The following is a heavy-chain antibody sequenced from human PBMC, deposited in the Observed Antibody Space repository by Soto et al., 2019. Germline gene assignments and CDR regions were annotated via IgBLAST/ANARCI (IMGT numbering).Heavy chain of an antibody. D-gene: IGHD5-12*01. CDR2: IYYSGST. CDR3: AREARYDRGSAFDI. J-gene: IGHJ3*02. Sequence: SETLSLTCTVSGGSISSYYWSWIRQPPGKGLEWIGYIYYSGSTNYNPSLKSRVTISVDTSKNQFSLKLSSVTAADTAVYYCAREARYDRGSAFDIWGQGTMVTVSS. CDR1: GGSISSYY. V-gene: IGHV4-59*01.